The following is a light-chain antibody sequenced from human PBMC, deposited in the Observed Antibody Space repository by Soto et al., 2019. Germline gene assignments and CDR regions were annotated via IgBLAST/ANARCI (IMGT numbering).Light chain of an antibody. CDR2: KTS. Sequence: DIHMTQSPSTLSASVGDRVTITCRASQSISIWLAWYQHKPGKAPHLLIYKTSSLETGVPSRLSGTGSGTEFTLTISSLQPDDFATYYCEHWNDYSWTFGQGTKVEVK. J-gene: IGKJ1*01. CDR1: QSISIW. CDR3: EHWNDYSWT. V-gene: IGKV1-5*03.